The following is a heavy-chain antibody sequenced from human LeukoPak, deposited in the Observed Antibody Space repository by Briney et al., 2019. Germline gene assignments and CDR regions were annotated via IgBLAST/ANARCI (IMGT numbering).Heavy chain of an antibody. Sequence: KPSETLSLTCAVYGGSFSGYYWSLIRQPPGKGLEWIGEINHSGSTNYNPSLKSRVTISVDTSKNQFSLKLSSVTAADTAVYYCARWRRPGFDYWGQGTLVTVSS. J-gene: IGHJ4*02. V-gene: IGHV4-34*01. CDR2: INHSGST. D-gene: IGHD1-14*01. CDR3: ARWRRPGFDY. CDR1: GGSFSGYY.